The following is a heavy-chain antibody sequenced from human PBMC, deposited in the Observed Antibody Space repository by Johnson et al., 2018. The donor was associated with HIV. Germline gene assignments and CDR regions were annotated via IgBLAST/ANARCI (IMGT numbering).Heavy chain of an antibody. V-gene: IGHV3-30*02. CDR2: IRYDGSNK. J-gene: IGHJ3*02. D-gene: IGHD3-22*01. Sequence: QVQLVESGGGLVKPGGSLRLSCAASGFTFSDYYMSWIRQAPGKGLEWVAFIRYDGSNKYYADSVKGRFTISRDNSKNTLYLQMNSLRAEDTAVYYCARDRYYDSSGSHAFDIWGQGTMVTVSS. CDR1: GFTFSDYY. CDR3: ARDRYYDSSGSHAFDI.